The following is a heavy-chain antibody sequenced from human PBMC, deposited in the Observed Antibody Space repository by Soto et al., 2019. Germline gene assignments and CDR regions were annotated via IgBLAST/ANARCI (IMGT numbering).Heavy chain of an antibody. CDR1: GGSFSGYY. CDR3: ARGRLLWFGEHLDY. J-gene: IGHJ4*02. D-gene: IGHD3-10*01. CDR2: INHSGST. Sequence: QVQLQQWGAGLLKPSETLSLTCAVYGGSFSGYYWSWIRQPPGKGLEWIGEINHSGSTNYNPSLTSRVTISVDTSKNQFSLKLCSVTAADTAVYYCARGRLLWFGEHLDYWGQGTLVTVSS. V-gene: IGHV4-34*01.